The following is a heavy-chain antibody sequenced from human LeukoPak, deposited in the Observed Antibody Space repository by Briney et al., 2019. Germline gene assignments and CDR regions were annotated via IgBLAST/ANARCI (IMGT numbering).Heavy chain of an antibody. Sequence: GRSLRLSCAASGFTFSSYGMHWVRQAPVKGVEWVAVISYDGSNKYYADSVKGRFTISRDNSKNTLYLQMNSLRAEDTAVYYCAKEYCSSTSCYLYYYYGMDVWGQGTTVTVSS. V-gene: IGHV3-30*18. CDR2: ISYDGSNK. J-gene: IGHJ6*02. D-gene: IGHD2-2*01. CDR1: GFTFSSYG. CDR3: AKEYCSSTSCYLYYYYGMDV.